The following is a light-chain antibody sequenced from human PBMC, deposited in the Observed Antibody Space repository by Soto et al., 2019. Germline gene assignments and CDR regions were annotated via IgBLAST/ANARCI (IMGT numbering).Light chain of an antibody. V-gene: IGKV3-20*01. Sequence: EIVLTQSPGTLSLSPGQRATLSCRASQSVSSNFLAWYQQKPGQAPRILIYGASSRATDISDRFSGSGSGTDFTLTISRLKPEDSAMYYCQQYDNSPWTLGQGTKVDTK. J-gene: IGKJ1*01. CDR1: QSVSSNF. CDR3: QQYDNSPWT. CDR2: GAS.